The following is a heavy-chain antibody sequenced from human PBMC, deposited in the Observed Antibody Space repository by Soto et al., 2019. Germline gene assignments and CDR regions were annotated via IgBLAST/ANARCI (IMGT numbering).Heavy chain of an antibody. CDR3: ARESHDILTGPPWVWYFDL. Sequence: QVQLQQWGAGPLRPLETLSLTCGVSGGSFSGYYWSWIRESPGKGLEWIGEINDRGSINYNPSLMSRVSISVDRSKNPYSLNLRSVTAADTAVYYCARESHDILTGPPWVWYFDLWGRGTLVTVSS. CDR1: GGSFSGYY. CDR2: INDRGSI. J-gene: IGHJ2*01. D-gene: IGHD3-9*01. V-gene: IGHV4-34*01.